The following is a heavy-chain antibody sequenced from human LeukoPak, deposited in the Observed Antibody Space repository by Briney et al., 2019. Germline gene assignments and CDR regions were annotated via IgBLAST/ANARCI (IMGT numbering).Heavy chain of an antibody. CDR2: IYYSGST. CDR1: GGSISSSSYY. CDR3: ATERVPAASFRSDAFDI. V-gene: IGHV4-39*07. D-gene: IGHD2-2*01. Sequence: PSETLSLTCTVSGGSISSSSYYWGWIRQPPGKGLEWIGSIYYSGSTYYNPSLKSRVTISVDTSKNQFSLKLSSVTAADTAVYYCATERVPAASFRSDAFDIWGQGTMVPVSS. J-gene: IGHJ3*02.